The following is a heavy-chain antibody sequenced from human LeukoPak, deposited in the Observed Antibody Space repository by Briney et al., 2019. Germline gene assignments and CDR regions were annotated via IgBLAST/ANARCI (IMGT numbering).Heavy chain of an antibody. CDR2: ISAYNGNT. CDR3: ARVSNQVGPYYDFWSGYY. J-gene: IGHJ4*02. D-gene: IGHD3-3*01. Sequence: ASVNVSCKASGYTFTSYGISWVRQAPGQGLEWMGWISAYNGNTNYAQKLQGRVTMTTDTSTSTAYMELRSLRSDDTAVYYCARVSNQVGPYYDFWSGYYWGQGTLVTVSS. CDR1: GYTFTSYG. V-gene: IGHV1-18*01.